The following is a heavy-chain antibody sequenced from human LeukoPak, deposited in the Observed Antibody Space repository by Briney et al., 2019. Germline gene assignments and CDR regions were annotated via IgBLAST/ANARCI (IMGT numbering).Heavy chain of an antibody. V-gene: IGHV3-33*01. CDR3: ARDSSRYCSSTSCDGAFDI. D-gene: IGHD2-2*01. Sequence: GGSLRLSCAASGLTPSSYGTHWVRPAPGKGLEWVAVIWYDGSNKYYADSVKGRFTIYRDNSKNTLYLQMNSLRAEDTAVYYCARDSSRYCSSTSCDGAFDIWGQGTMVTVSS. CDR1: GLTPSSYG. J-gene: IGHJ3*02. CDR2: IWYDGSNK.